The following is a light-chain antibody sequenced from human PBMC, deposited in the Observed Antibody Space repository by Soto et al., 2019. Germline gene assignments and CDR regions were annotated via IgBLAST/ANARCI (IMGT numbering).Light chain of an antibody. CDR3: QQSHGIPYT. V-gene: IGKV1-39*01. CDR2: AAS. Sequence: DIQMTQSPSSLSASVGDRVTITCRASQTISTYLNWYQQEPGKAPKLLIYAASSLQSWVPSRFSGSGSGTDFTLTISSLQPEDVAAYYCQQSHGIPYTFGQGTKLEIK. J-gene: IGKJ2*01. CDR1: QTISTY.